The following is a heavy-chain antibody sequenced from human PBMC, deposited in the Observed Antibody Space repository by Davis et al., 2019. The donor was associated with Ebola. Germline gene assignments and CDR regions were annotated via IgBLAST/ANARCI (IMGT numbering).Heavy chain of an antibody. D-gene: IGHD1-26*01. CDR2: TGDVT. J-gene: IGHJ4*02. CDR3: AKGSGASSYFPVDY. V-gene: IGHV3-23*01. Sequence: GESLKISCEASGFTFSNYAMSWVRQAPGKGLEWLSTTGDVTYYAESVKGRFTISRDNSRNILYLQMNTLRAEDTALYFCAKGSGASSYFPVDYWGQGTLVTVSS. CDR1: GFTFSNYA.